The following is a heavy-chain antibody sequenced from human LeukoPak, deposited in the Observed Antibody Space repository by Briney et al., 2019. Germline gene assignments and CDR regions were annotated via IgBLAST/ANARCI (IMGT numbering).Heavy chain of an antibody. CDR2: INPNSGGT. Sequence: ASVKVSCKASGYTFTDYYMHWVRQAPGQGLEWMGWINPNSGGTNYAQKFQGRVTMTRDTSISTAYMVLSSLRSDDTAMYYCARSYSGFGYALHDYWGQGTLVTVSS. CDR3: ARSYSGFGYALHDY. CDR1: GYTFTDYY. V-gene: IGHV1-2*02. D-gene: IGHD1-26*01. J-gene: IGHJ4*02.